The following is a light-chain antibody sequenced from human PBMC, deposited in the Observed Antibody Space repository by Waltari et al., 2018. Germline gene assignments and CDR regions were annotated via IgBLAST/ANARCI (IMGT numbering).Light chain of an antibody. J-gene: IGLJ2*01. Sequence: QSVLNQPPSISGIPGQRVTISCSWSHSTIGRNFLYWNQQFPGMAPQLLIFTNTQRPSGVPDRFSASKAGAAASLAISGLRSEDEADYYCAAWDDSLSGRVFGGGTKLTV. CDR1: HSTIGRNF. CDR2: TNT. CDR3: AAWDDSLSGRV. V-gene: IGLV1-47*01.